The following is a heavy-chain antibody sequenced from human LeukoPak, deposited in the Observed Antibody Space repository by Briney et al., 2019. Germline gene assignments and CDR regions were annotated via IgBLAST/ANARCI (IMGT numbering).Heavy chain of an antibody. CDR3: AKEDYYDSSGIDY. V-gene: IGHV3-23*01. Sequence: PGGSLRLSCAASGFTFSSYAMSWVRQAPGKGLEWVSAICGSGGSTYYAAPVKGRITISRDNTKNTLYLQMNSPRAEDTSGYNGAKEDYYDSSGIDYWGQGTLVTVSS. J-gene: IGHJ4*02. D-gene: IGHD3-22*01. CDR2: ICGSGGST. CDR1: GFTFSSYA.